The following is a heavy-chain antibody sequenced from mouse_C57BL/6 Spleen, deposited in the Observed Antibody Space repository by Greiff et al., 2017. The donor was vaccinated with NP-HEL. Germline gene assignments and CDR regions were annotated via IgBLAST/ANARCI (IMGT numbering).Heavy chain of an antibody. V-gene: IGHV1-55*01. CDR2: IYPGSGST. CDR1: GYTFTSYW. CDR3: ARAWSYYGSSLFDY. Sequence: VQLQQSGAELVKPGASVKMSCKASGYTFTSYWITWVKQRPGQGLEWIGDIYPGSGSTNYNEKFKSKATLTVDTSSSTAYMQLSSLTSEDSAVYYCARAWSYYGSSLFDYWGQGTTLTVSS. D-gene: IGHD1-1*01. J-gene: IGHJ2*01.